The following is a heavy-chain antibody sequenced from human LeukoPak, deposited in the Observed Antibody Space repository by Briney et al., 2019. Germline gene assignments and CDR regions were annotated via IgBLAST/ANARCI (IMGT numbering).Heavy chain of an antibody. D-gene: IGHD6-13*01. CDR2: FDPEEGET. J-gene: IGHJ4*02. CDR3: ATGQQLVWEGSDY. V-gene: IGHV1-24*01. Sequence: ASVKVSCKVSGYTLTELSIHWVRQAPGKGLEWMGGFDPEEGETIHAQKFQGRVTMTEDTSTDTAYMELSSLRSEDTAVYYCATGQQLVWEGSDYWGQGTLVTVSS. CDR1: GYTLTELS.